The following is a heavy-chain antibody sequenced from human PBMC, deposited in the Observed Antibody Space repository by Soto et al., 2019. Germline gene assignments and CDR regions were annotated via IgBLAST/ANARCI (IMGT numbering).Heavy chain of an antibody. CDR2: MYNNGTT. V-gene: IGHV4-59*08. Sequence: PSETLSLTCTVSGGSIRSYYWGWIRQPPGGGLEWIGSMYNNGTTSYNPALKSRVTISADASNSQFSLKLSSVTAADTAVYYCASPKPQMATLDYWSQGTLVTVSS. J-gene: IGHJ4*02. CDR3: ASPKPQMATLDY. CDR1: GGSIRSYY.